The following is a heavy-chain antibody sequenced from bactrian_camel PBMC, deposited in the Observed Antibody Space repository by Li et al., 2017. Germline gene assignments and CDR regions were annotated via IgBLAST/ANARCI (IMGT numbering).Heavy chain of an antibody. D-gene: IGHD3*01. V-gene: IGHV3-2*01. J-gene: IGHJ4*01. CDR1: GFVFNVEY. CDR3: ATGEGFDCSGAYCSLHY. CDR2: IYSDGSNT. Sequence: VQLVESGGGLVRPGESLALSCTTSGFVFNVEYMNWVRQAPGKGLEWVSSIYSDGSNTNYADSVKDRFTISRDNAKNTVYLQMNSLKSEDTALYFCATGEGFDCSGAYCSLHYWGQGTQVTVS.